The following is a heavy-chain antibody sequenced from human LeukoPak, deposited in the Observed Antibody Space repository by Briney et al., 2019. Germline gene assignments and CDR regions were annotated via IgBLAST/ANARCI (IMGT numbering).Heavy chain of an antibody. J-gene: IGHJ5*02. D-gene: IGHD6-6*01. CDR1: GGSFSGYY. CDR3: ARVQSIAARPDSDWFDP. Sequence: SETLSLTCAVYGGSFSGYYWSWICQPPGKGLEWIGEINHSGSINYNPSLKSRVTISVDTSKNQFSLKLSSVTAADTAVYYCARVQSIAARPDSDWFDPWGQGTLVTVSS. V-gene: IGHV4-34*01. CDR2: INHSGSI.